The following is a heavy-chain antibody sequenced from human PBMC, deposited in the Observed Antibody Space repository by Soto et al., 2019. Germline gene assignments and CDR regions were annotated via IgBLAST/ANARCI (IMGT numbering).Heavy chain of an antibody. D-gene: IGHD6-6*01. CDR1: GFTVSSNY. CDR3: ASLIYTSYSSWWFDP. V-gene: IGHV3-66*01. CDR2: IYSGGST. Sequence: EVQLVESGGGLVQPGGSLRLSCAASGFTVSSNYMSWVRQAPGKGLEWVSVIYSGGSTYYADSVKGRFTISRDNSKNTLYLQMNSLRAEDTAVYYCASLIYTSYSSWWFDPWGQGTLVTVSS. J-gene: IGHJ5*02.